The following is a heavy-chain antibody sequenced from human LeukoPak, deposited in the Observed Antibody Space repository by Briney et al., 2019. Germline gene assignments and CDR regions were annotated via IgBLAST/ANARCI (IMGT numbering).Heavy chain of an antibody. CDR2: IRHDGSIK. CDR3: VKDQPGYLSTSYWDY. Sequence: GGSLRLSCAPSGFTFSSYGMHWVRQAPGKGPEWVALIRHDGSIKYYTDSVKGRFTISRDNPKNTLYLQMNSLRAEDTAVHYCVKDQPGYLSTSYWDYWGQGTLVTVSS. J-gene: IGHJ4*02. V-gene: IGHV3-30*02. CDR1: GFTFSSYG. D-gene: IGHD6-6*01.